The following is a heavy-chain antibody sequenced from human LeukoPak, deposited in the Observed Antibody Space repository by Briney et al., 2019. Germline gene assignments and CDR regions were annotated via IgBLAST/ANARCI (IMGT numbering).Heavy chain of an antibody. Sequence: GSLRLSCAASGFTFSSYSMNWVRQPPGKGLEWIGEINHSGSTNYNPSLKSRVTISVDTSKNQFSLKLSSVTAADTAVYYCARVRGIAVARTVSQHFDYWGQGTLVTVSS. CDR2: INHSGST. CDR3: ARVRGIAVARTVSQHFDY. V-gene: IGHV4-34*01. D-gene: IGHD6-19*01. CDR1: GFTFSSYS. J-gene: IGHJ4*02.